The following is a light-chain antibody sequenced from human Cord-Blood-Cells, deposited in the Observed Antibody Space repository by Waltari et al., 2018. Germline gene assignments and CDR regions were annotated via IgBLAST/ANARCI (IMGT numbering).Light chain of an antibody. CDR1: QSLLHSNGYNY. Sequence: DIVMTQSPLSLPVTPGEPASIPCRSSQSLLHSNGYNYLDWYLQKPGQSPQLLIYLGSNRASGVPDRSSGSGSGTDFTLKISRVEAEDVGVYYCMQALQTPYTFGQGTKLEIK. J-gene: IGKJ2*01. V-gene: IGKV2-28*01. CDR2: LGS. CDR3: MQALQTPYT.